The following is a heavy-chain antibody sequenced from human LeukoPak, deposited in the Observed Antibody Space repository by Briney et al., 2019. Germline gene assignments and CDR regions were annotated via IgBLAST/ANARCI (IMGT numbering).Heavy chain of an antibody. V-gene: IGHV3-33*01. Sequence: GGSLRLSCAASGFTFSRYGMHWVRRAPGKGLEWVAAIWDDGNTKHYVDSVKGRFTISRDNPKNTLYLQMNSLRVEDTAVYYCARQYSSSYFYGHWGQGTLVTGSS. D-gene: IGHD3-22*01. CDR3: ARQYSSSYFYGH. CDR1: GFTFSRYG. CDR2: IWDDGNTK. J-gene: IGHJ4*02.